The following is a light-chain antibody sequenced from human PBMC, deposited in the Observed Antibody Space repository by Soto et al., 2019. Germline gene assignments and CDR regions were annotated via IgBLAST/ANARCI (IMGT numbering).Light chain of an antibody. J-gene: IGKJ1*01. Sequence: EIVLTQSPVTLSLAPRERATLSCRASHTISSSYLAWYQQKPGQAPRLLMYGISRRATGIPDRFSGSGSGTDFTLTITRLEPEDFAVYYCQQYVTSSPRTFGQGTKV. CDR3: QQYVTSSPRT. CDR2: GIS. V-gene: IGKV3-20*01. CDR1: HTISSSY.